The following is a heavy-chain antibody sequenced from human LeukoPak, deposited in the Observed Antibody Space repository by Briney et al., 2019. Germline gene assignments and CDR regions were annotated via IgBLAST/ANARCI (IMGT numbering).Heavy chain of an antibody. Sequence: GESLKISCKGSGYSFTSYWIGWVRQMPGKGLEWMWIIYPGDSDTRYSPSFQGQVTISADKSITTAYLQWSSLKASDTAMYYCARTSRYSGSADDAFDIWGQGTMVTVSS. J-gene: IGHJ3*02. CDR2: IYPGDSDT. V-gene: IGHV5-51*01. CDR3: ARTSRYSGSADDAFDI. CDR1: GYSFTSYW. D-gene: IGHD1-26*01.